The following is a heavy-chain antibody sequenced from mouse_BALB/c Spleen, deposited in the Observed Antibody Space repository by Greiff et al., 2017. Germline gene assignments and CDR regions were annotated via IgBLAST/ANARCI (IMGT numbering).Heavy chain of an antibody. CDR2: IRNKANGYTT. CDR1: GFTFTDYY. D-gene: IGHD2-2*01. Sequence: EVQLVESGGGLVQPGGSLRLSCATSGFTFTDYYMRWVRQPPGKALEWLGFIRNKANGYTTEYSASVKGRFTISRDNSQSILYLQMNTLGAEDSATYCCARDIAGYYWYFDVWGAGTTVTVSS. CDR3: ARDIAGYYWYFDV. J-gene: IGHJ1*01. V-gene: IGHV7-3*02.